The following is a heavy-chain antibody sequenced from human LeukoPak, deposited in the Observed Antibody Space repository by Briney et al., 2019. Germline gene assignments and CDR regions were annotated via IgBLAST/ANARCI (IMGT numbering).Heavy chain of an antibody. J-gene: IGHJ4*02. V-gene: IGHV1-2*02. D-gene: IGHD6-19*01. CDR1: GYTFTGNY. CDR2: INPNSGGT. Sequence: GASVKVSCKASGYTFTGNYMHWVRQAPGQGLEWMGWINPNSGGTNYAQKPQGRVTLTTDTSTSTAYMELRSLRSDDTAVYYCARSLNDGAVAGSFGVDYWGQGALVTVSS. CDR3: ARSLNDGAVAGSFGVDY.